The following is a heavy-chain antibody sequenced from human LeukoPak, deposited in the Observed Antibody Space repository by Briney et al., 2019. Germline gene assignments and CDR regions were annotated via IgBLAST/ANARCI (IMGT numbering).Heavy chain of an antibody. CDR2: TYYRSRWYN. D-gene: IGHD6-19*01. CDR3: ARVSAWYEFDY. V-gene: IGHV6-1*01. Sequence: KNSQTLSLTCALSGDSVSNTSAAWTWIRQSPSRGLEWLGRTYYRSRWYNDYAVSVKSRIIINPDTSKNQFSLQLNSVTPEDTAVYYCARVSAWYEFDYWGQGTLVTVSS. J-gene: IGHJ4*02. CDR1: GDSVSNTSAA.